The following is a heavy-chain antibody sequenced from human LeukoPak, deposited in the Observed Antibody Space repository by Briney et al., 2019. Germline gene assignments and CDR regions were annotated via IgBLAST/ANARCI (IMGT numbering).Heavy chain of an antibody. CDR3: ARGGGYGQTGYFDY. D-gene: IGHD5-12*01. CDR2: ISSSSSYI. J-gene: IGHJ4*02. CDR1: GFTFSSYS. V-gene: IGHV3-21*01. Sequence: GGSLRLSCAASGFTFSSYSMNWVRQAPGKGLEWVSSISSSSSYIYYADSVKGRFTISRDNAKNSLYLQMNSLRAEDTAVYYCARGGGYGQTGYFDYWGQGTLVTVSP.